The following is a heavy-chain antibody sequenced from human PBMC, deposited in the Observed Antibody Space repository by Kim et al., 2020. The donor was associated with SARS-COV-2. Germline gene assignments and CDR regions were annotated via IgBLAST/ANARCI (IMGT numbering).Heavy chain of an antibody. CDR1: GFTVSSNY. Sequence: GGSLRLSCAASGFTVSSNYMSWVRQAPGKGLEWVSVIYSGGSTYYADSVKGRFTISRDNSKNTLYLQMNSLRAEDTAVYYCARDIGYCSSTSCHGAAMDVWGQGTTVTVSS. D-gene: IGHD2-2*01. J-gene: IGHJ6*02. CDR2: IYSGGST. CDR3: ARDIGYCSSTSCHGAAMDV. V-gene: IGHV3-53*01.